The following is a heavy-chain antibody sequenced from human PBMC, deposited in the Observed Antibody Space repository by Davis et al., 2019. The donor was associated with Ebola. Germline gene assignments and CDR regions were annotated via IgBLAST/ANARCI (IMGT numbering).Heavy chain of an antibody. CDR1: GDSITSSPYY. Sequence: PGGSLRLSCTVSGDSITSSPYYWGWIRQPPGKGLEWIGRVHDSGNTYYDPSFQSRVTISVGTSKQFSLRLTSVTAADTAFYYCARLSPLGTTVDYWGQGTLVTVSS. D-gene: IGHD1-7*01. CDR2: VHDSGNT. V-gene: IGHV4-39*01. CDR3: ARLSPLGTTVDY. J-gene: IGHJ4*02.